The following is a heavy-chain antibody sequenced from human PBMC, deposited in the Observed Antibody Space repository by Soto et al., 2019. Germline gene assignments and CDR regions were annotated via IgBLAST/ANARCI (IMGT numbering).Heavy chain of an antibody. J-gene: IGHJ4*02. CDR2: ISGSGDST. D-gene: IGHD5-18*01. V-gene: IGHV3-23*01. Sequence: WESXRLSCSSSVFTLIIYSMSWVRQAPGKGLEWVSGISGSGDSTYYADSVNGRFTISRDNSKNTLYLQMNSLRAEDTAVYYCEIGYRYDPLETWGQGTLVTVSS. CDR3: EIGYRYDPLET. CDR1: VFTLIIYS.